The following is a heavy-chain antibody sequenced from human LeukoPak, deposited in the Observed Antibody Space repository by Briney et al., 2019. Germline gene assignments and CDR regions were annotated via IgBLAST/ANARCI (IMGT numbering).Heavy chain of an antibody. CDR2: INPSGGST. J-gene: IGHJ4*02. CDR1: GYTFTSYY. CDR3: ARSPHILTGENFDY. D-gene: IGHD3-9*01. Sequence: GASVKVSCKASGYTFTSYYMHWVRQAPGQGLEWMGIINPSGGSTSYAQKFQGRVTMTRDTSITTAYMEMSRLRSGDTALYYCARSPHILTGENFDYWGQGTLVTVSS. V-gene: IGHV1-46*01.